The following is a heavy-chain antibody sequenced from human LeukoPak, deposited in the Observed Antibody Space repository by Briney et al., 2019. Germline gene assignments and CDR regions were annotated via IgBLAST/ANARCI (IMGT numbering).Heavy chain of an antibody. D-gene: IGHD4-17*01. J-gene: IGHJ5*02. CDR2: FDPEDGET. CDR3: ATLHGDYEYSFDP. V-gene: IGHV1-24*01. CDR1: GYTLTESS. Sequence: ASVKVSCKVSGYTLTESSMHWVRQAPGKGLEWMGGFDPEDGETTYAQKFQGRVTMTEDISTDTAYMELSSLRSEDTAVYYCATLHGDYEYSFDPWGQGVLVTVSS.